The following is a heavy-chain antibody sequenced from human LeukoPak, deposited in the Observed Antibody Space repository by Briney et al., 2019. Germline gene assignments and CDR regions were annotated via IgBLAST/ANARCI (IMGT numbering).Heavy chain of an antibody. CDR3: AKAASNSWYYFDY. V-gene: IGHV3-23*01. D-gene: IGHD6-13*01. CDR1: GFTFSSYA. J-gene: IGHJ4*02. Sequence: GGSLRLSCAASGFTFSSYAMSWVRQAPGKGLEWVSAISGSDYSTYYADSVKDRFTISRDNSKNTLYPQMSSLRAEDTAVYHCAKAASNSWYYFDYWGQGTVVTVSS. CDR2: ISGSDYST.